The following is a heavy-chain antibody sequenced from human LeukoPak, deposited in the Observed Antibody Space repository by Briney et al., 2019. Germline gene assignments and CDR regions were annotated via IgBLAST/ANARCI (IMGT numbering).Heavy chain of an antibody. Sequence: QPGRSLRLSCAASGFDFSNYGMHWARQAPGKGLEWVALIWYDGRNKQYADSVKGRFTISGDNSKNTLYLQMSSLRVEDTALYYCARVVTTVNHDAFDIWGQGTMVTVSS. V-gene: IGHV3-33*01. CDR2: IWYDGRNK. CDR1: GFDFSNYG. J-gene: IGHJ3*02. D-gene: IGHD4-11*01. CDR3: ARVVTTVNHDAFDI.